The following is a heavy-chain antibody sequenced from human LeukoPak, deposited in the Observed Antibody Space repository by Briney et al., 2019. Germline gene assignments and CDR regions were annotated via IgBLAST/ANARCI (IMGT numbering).Heavy chain of an antibody. J-gene: IGHJ3*02. CDR2: IYYSGST. CDR1: GGSISSYY. D-gene: IGHD1-26*01. Sequence: PSETLSLTCTVSGGSISSYYWSWIRQPPGKGLEWIGYIYYSGSTNYNPSLKSRVTISVDTSKNQFSLKLSSVTAADTAVYYCARGVRIVGARGAFDIWGQGTLVTVSS. V-gene: IGHV4-59*12. CDR3: ARGVRIVGARGAFDI.